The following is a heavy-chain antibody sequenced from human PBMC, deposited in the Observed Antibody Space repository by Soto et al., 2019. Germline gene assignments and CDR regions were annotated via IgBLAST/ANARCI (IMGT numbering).Heavy chain of an antibody. CDR3: ARHVRAARPAFFDY. V-gene: IGHV4-39*01. CDR2: IYYSGST. Sequence: QLQLQESGPGLVKPSETLSVTCTVSGGSISSSSYYWGWIRQPPGKGLEWIGSIYYSGSTYYNPSLKSRVPISVDTSKNQFSLKLSSVTAADTAVYYCARHVRAARPAFFDYWGQGTLVTVSS. D-gene: IGHD6-6*01. CDR1: GGSISSSSYY. J-gene: IGHJ4*02.